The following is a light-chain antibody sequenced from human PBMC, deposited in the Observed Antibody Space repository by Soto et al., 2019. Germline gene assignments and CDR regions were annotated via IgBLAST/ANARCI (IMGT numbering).Light chain of an antibody. J-gene: IGKJ1*01. CDR1: QSIGSW. CDR2: KAS. Sequence: DIQMTQSPSILSASVGDRVTITCRASQSIGSWLAWYQQKPGKAPNLLIYKASRLESGVPPRFSGSGSGTEVPLTVSSLQPDDFATYYCQQYHSYPWTFGQGTKVDIK. CDR3: QQYHSYPWT. V-gene: IGKV1-5*03.